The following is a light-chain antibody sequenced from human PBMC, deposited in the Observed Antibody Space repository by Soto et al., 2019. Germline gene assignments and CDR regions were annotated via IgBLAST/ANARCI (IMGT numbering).Light chain of an antibody. CDR3: GSWDSSLSAYV. V-gene: IGLV1-51*01. CDR1: NSNIGSHT. Sequence: QSVLTQPPSASGTPGQRVTMSCSGGNSNIGSHTVNWYQHLPGTAPTLLIYDDNKRPSGIPDRFSGSKSGTSATLGITGFQTGDEADYYCGSWDSSLSAYVFGTGTKVTVL. CDR2: DDN. J-gene: IGLJ1*01.